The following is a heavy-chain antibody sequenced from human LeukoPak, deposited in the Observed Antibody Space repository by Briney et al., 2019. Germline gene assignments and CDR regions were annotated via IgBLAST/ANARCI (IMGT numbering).Heavy chain of an antibody. D-gene: IGHD2-15*01. J-gene: IGHJ4*02. Sequence: GASVSVSCKGSGSTFTSYGFNWVRPPPGQGLGWMGWIGIYNVNTNYAQKPQERGTMPSHTNSSTAYMELRSLRSDDTGGYYCAQTSVGGSFTLGWGQGTLVTVSS. V-gene: IGHV1-18*01. CDR2: IGIYNVNT. CDR3: AQTSVGGSFTLG. CDR1: GSTFTSYG.